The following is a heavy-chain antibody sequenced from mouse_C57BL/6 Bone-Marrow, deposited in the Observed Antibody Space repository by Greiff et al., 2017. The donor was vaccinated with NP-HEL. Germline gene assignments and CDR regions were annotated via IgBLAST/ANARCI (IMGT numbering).Heavy chain of an antibody. CDR2: IDPETGGT. J-gene: IGHJ3*01. D-gene: IGHD2-4*01. Sequence: QVHVKQSGAELVRPGASVTLSCKASGYTFTDYEMHWVKQTPVHGLEWIGAIDPETGGTAYNQKFKGKAILTADKSSSTAYMELRSLTSEDSAVYYCTRVDYYDYSWFAYWGQGTLVTVSA. CDR1: GYTFTDYE. CDR3: TRVDYYDYSWFAY. V-gene: IGHV1-15*01.